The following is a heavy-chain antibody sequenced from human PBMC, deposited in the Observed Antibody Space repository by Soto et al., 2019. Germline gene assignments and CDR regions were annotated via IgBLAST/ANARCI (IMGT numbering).Heavy chain of an antibody. CDR1: GFTFSSYG. D-gene: IGHD4-4*01. CDR2: ISYDGSNK. J-gene: IGHJ6*02. V-gene: IGHV3-30*18. Sequence: QVQLVESGGGVVQPGRSLRLSCAASGFTFSSYGMHWVRQAPGKGLEWVAVISYDGSNKYYADSVKCRFTISRDKSENTVYMQMYSLRAEDTAVYYCAKPPCMTTGHMDVWGQGAQVTVS. CDR3: AKPPCMTTGHMDV.